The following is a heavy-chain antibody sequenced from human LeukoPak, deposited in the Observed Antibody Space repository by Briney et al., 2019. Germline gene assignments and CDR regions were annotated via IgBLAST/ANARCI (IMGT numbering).Heavy chain of an antibody. J-gene: IGHJ6*02. CDR1: GGSISRNY. V-gene: IGHV4-34*01. CDR2: INHSGST. CDR3: ARLGLVATFPYYYYYGMDV. Sequence: SETLSLTCTVSGGSISRNYWSWIRQPPGKGLEWIGEINHSGSTNYNPSLKSRVTISVDTSKNQFSLKLSSVTAADTAVYYCARLGLVATFPYYYYYGMDVWGQGTTVTVSS. D-gene: IGHD5-12*01.